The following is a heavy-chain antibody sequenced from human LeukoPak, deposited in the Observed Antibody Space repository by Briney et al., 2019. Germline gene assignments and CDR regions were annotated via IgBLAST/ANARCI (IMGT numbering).Heavy chain of an antibody. D-gene: IGHD5-12*01. CDR1: GGSINNGYYY. V-gene: IGHV4-30-4*01. CDR3: VRLVGGDIDY. J-gene: IGHJ4*02. Sequence: SETLSLTCTVSGGSINNGYYYWSWVRQPPGKDLEWIGYIYYSGSTLYNPSLRSRVTMSIAMSKNQFSLKLNSVTAADTAVYYCVRLVGGDIDYWGQGTLVTVSS. CDR2: IYYSGST.